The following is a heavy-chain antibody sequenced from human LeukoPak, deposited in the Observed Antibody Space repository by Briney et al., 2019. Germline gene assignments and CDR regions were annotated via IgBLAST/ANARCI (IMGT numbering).Heavy chain of an antibody. D-gene: IGHD3-10*01. J-gene: IGHJ6*04. V-gene: IGHV4-30-4*01. CDR2: IYYNGSP. CDR1: GGSISSGDYY. Sequence: PSETLSLTCTVSGGSISSGDYYWSWIRQPPGKGLEWNGYIYYNGSPYYNPSLKSRVTISVDTSKNQFSLKLSSVTAADTAVYYCARVVSEGKYVRVGGYYYYGMDVWGKGTTVTVSS. CDR3: ARVVSEGKYVRVGGYYYYGMDV.